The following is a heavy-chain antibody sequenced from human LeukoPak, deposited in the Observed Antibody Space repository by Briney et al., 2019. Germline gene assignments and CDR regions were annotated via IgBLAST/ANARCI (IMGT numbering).Heavy chain of an antibody. Sequence: SETLSLTCTVSGGSISSYYWSWIRQPARKGLEWIGRIYTSGSTNYNPSLKSRVTMSVDTSKNQFSLKLSSVTAADTAVYYCARGGETRTRNAFDIWGQGTMVTVSS. CDR1: GGSISSYY. V-gene: IGHV4-4*07. CDR2: IYTSGST. D-gene: IGHD3-10*01. J-gene: IGHJ3*02. CDR3: ARGGETRTRNAFDI.